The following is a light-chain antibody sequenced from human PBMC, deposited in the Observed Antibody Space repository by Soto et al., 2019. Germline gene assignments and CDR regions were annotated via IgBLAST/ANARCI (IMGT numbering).Light chain of an antibody. V-gene: IGKV1-5*01. J-gene: IGKJ1*01. CDR1: RSVDLC. CDR3: QEYNSYTGT. Sequence: DNQMTQSPSTLSASVGDRVTITCRASRSVDLCLAWYQQKPGKAPKLLIYDASSLQSGVPSRFSGSGSGTEFTLTISSLQPDDFGTYYCQEYNSYTGTFGPGTRWIS. CDR2: DAS.